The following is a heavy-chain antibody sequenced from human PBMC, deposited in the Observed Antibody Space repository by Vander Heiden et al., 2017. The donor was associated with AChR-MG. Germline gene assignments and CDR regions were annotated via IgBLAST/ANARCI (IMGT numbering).Heavy chain of an antibody. CDR3: TTRAGLGLVDH. J-gene: IGHJ4*02. V-gene: IGHV3-15*01. Sequence: EVQLVESGGGLVKPGGSLRLSCVASGFTFSDAWMTWVRQAPGKGLEWSCRIKSKAHGETPDYAAPVKGRFTITRDDSRDTLYLQMNSLKVEDTAVYYCTTRAGLGLVDHWGQGNLVTVSS. CDR2: IKSKAHGETP. D-gene: IGHD6-19*01. CDR1: GFTFSDAW.